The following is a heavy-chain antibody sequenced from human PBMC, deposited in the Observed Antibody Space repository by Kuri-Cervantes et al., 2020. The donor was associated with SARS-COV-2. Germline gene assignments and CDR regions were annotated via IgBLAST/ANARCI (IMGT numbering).Heavy chain of an antibody. J-gene: IGHJ4*02. CDR3: AREEEVGDTFDY. CDR1: GFTFDDYA. Sequence: GESLKISCAASGFTFDDYAMHWVRQAPGKGLEWVAVISFDGSNKYYADSVKGRFTLSRDNSKNTLYLQMNSLRAEDTAVYYCAREEEVGDTFDYWGQGTLVTVSS. D-gene: IGHD1-26*01. V-gene: IGHV3-30*04. CDR2: ISFDGSNK.